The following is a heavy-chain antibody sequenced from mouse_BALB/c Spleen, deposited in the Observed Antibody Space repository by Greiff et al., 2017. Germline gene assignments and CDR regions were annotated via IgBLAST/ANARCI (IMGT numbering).Heavy chain of an antibody. J-gene: IGHJ2*01. D-gene: IGHD2-1*01. CDR3: ARCYYGNYIDY. Sequence: EVQRVESGGGLVQPGGSRKLSCAASGFTFSSFGMHWVRQAPEKGLEWVAYISSGSSTIYYADTVKGRFTISRDNPKNTLFLQMTSLRSEDTAMYYCARCYYGNYIDYWGQGTTLTVSS. CDR2: ISSGSSTI. V-gene: IGHV5-17*02. CDR1: GFTFSSFG.